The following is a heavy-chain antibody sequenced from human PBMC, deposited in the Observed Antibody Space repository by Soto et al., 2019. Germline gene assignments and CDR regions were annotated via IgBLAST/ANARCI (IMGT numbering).Heavy chain of an antibody. CDR2: ISGSGGST. J-gene: IGHJ4*02. V-gene: IGHV3-23*01. Sequence: EVQLLESGGGLVQPGGSLRLSCAASGFTFSSYAMSWVRQAPGKGLAWVSAISGSGGSTYYADSVKGRFTISRDNSKNTLYLQMNSLRAEDTAVYYCAKSRNWNRYYFDYWGQGTLVTVSS. CDR1: GFTFSSYA. CDR3: AKSRNWNRYYFDY. D-gene: IGHD1-1*01.